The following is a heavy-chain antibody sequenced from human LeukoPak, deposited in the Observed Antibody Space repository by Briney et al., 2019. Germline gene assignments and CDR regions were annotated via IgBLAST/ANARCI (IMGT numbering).Heavy chain of an antibody. Sequence: SETLSLTCTVSGGSISSYYWSWIRQPPGKGLEWIGYIYYSGSTNYNPSLKSRVTILVDTSKNQFSLKLSSVTAADTAVYYCARYDDFLVFDYWGQGTLVTVSS. CDR3: ARYDDFLVFDY. J-gene: IGHJ4*02. D-gene: IGHD3-3*01. V-gene: IGHV4-59*08. CDR2: IYYSGST. CDR1: GGSISSYY.